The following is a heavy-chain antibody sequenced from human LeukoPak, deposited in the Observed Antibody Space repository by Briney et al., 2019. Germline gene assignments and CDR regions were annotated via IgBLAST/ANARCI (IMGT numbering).Heavy chain of an antibody. D-gene: IGHD4/OR15-4a*01. CDR2: IYSDNT. J-gene: IGHJ4*02. CDR1: GFTVSSNS. V-gene: IGHV3-53*01. Sequence: GGFLRLSCTVSGFTVSSNSMSWVRQAPGKGLEWVSFIYSDNTHYSDSVKGRFTISRDNSKNTLYLQMNSLRAEDTAVYYCARRAGAYSHPYDYWGQGTLVTVSS. CDR3: ARRAGAYSHPYDY.